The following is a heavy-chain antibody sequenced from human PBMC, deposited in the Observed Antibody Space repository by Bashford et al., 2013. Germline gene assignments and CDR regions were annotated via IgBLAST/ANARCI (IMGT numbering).Heavy chain of an antibody. J-gene: IGHJ5*02. CDR3: ARGWTRVGVKYWFDP. D-gene: IGHD3-10*01. Sequence: GRFTISRDNSESIAYLQMNSLKTEDTAVYYCARGWTRVGVKYWFDPWGQGTLVTVSS. V-gene: IGHV3-49*02.